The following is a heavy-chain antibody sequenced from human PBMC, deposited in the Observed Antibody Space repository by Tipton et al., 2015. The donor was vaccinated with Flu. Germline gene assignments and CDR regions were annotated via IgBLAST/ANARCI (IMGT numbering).Heavy chain of an antibody. CDR2: IGGGGATT. V-gene: IGHV3-23*01. CDR3: ARVIPEFVAGLSY. Sequence: TLSLTCAASGFTFSRYGMSWVRQAPGKGLEWVSAIGGGGATTYFADSVKGRFTISRDNTRNTLYLQMNSLRAEDTAIYYCARVIPEFVAGLSYWGQGTLVSVSS. J-gene: IGHJ4*02. D-gene: IGHD6-19*01. CDR1: GFTFSRYG.